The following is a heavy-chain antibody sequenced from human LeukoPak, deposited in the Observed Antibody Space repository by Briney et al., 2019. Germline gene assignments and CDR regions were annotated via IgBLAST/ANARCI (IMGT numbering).Heavy chain of an antibody. CDR1: GFTFSSYA. CDR3: ARDRRSLAYCGGACSGDFDY. D-gene: IGHD2-21*02. Sequence: PGRSLRLSCAASGFTFSSYAMHWVRQAPGKGLEWVALISYDGSNEYYADSVKGRFTISRDNSKNTLYLLMVSLRADDTAVYYCARDRRSLAYCGGACSGDFDYWGQGTLVTVSS. V-gene: IGHV3-30-3*01. J-gene: IGHJ4*02. CDR2: ISYDGSNE.